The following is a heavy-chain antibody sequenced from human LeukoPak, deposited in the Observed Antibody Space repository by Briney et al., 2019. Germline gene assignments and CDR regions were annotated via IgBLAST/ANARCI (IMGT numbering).Heavy chain of an antibody. Sequence: PGGSLRLSCAASGFTFSSYEMNWVRQAPGKGLEWVSYISSSGSTIYYADSVKGRFTISRDNAKNSLYLQMNSLRAEDTVVYYCARDLGSSGYLDYWGQGTLVTVSS. J-gene: IGHJ4*02. CDR3: ARDLGSSGYLDY. D-gene: IGHD3-22*01. CDR2: ISSSGSTI. CDR1: GFTFSSYE. V-gene: IGHV3-48*03.